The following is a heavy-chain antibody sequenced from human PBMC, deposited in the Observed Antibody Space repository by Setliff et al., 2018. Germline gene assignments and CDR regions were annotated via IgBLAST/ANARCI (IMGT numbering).Heavy chain of an antibody. Sequence: SGGSLRLSCAASGFTLSIYGMNWVRQAPGEGLEWVSYISSSSSTIYYADSVKGRFTISRDNAGDSLYLQMNSLRVEDTAVYFCARAPRSLPRPLDYRGQGTLVTVSS. CDR1: GFTLSIYG. CDR2: ISSSSSTI. J-gene: IGHJ4*02. CDR3: ARAPRSLPRPLDY. V-gene: IGHV3-48*01. D-gene: IGHD1-1*01.